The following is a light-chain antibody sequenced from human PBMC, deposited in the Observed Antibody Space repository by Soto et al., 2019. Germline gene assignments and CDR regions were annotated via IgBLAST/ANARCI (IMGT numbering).Light chain of an antibody. J-gene: IGKJ1*01. CDR3: QQYNQWPWT. CDR2: GAS. CDR1: QSVSSD. V-gene: IGKV3-15*01. Sequence: EIGVRQSPGTLSLFPGSGATRSVKASQSVSSDLAWYQQKPGQAPRLFIYGASTRATGIPARFSGSGSGTGFTLTISSLQSEDFALYYCQQYNQWPWTFGQGTKVDI.